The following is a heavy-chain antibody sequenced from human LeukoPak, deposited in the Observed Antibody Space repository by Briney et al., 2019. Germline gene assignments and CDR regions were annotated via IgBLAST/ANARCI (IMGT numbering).Heavy chain of an antibody. CDR1: GGTFSSYA. CDR3: ARGVIVVPATYYFDY. Sequence: EASVKVSCKASGGTFSSYAISWVRQTPGQGLEWMGGIIPIFGTANYAQKFQGRVTITTDESTSTAYMELSSLRSEDTAVYYCARGVIVVPATYYFDYWGQGTLVTVSS. D-gene: IGHD2-2*01. J-gene: IGHJ4*02. CDR2: IIPIFGTA. V-gene: IGHV1-69*05.